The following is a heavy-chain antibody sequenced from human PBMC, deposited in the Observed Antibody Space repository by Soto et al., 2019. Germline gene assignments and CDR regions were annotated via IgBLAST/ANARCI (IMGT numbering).Heavy chain of an antibody. CDR3: VRERTIFGVAPGGGVDV. CDR2: VYHSGAT. D-gene: IGHD3-3*01. V-gene: IGHV4-30-2*01. CDR1: GGSISTSDYT. J-gene: IGHJ6*02. Sequence: TSETLSLTCAVSGGSISTSDYTWSWIRQPPGRGLEWIGSVYHSGATHYIPSLKNRLTMSLDKSKNQFSLDLTSVTAADTAVYYCVRERTIFGVAPGGGVDVWGQGTTVTVSS.